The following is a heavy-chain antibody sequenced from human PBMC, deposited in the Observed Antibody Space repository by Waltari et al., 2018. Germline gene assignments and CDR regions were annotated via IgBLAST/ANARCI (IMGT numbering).Heavy chain of an antibody. Sequence: QEQLQESGPGLVKPSETLSLTCAVSGSSISSGFYWGWIRQPPGKGLEWIANIYHSGSTYYNPSLKSRVTISVDTSKNQFSLKLTSVTATDTAVYYCATDYSNYRFDYWGQGILVTVSS. CDR3: ATDYSNYRFDY. J-gene: IGHJ4*02. V-gene: IGHV4-38-2*01. CDR1: GSSISSGFY. D-gene: IGHD4-4*01. CDR2: IYHSGST.